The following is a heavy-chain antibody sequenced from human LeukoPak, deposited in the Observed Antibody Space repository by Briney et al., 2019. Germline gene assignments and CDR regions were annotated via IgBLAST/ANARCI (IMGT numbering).Heavy chain of an antibody. CDR2: IWYDGSNK. V-gene: IGHV3-33*08. Sequence: PGGCLRLSCAASGFTFSSYGMHWVRQAPGKGLEWVAVIWYDGSNKYYADSVKGRFTISRDNSKNTLYLQMNSLRAEDTAVYYCASKGGWVKHDAFDIWGQGTMVTVSS. CDR1: GFTFSSYG. D-gene: IGHD6-19*01. J-gene: IGHJ3*02. CDR3: ASKGGWVKHDAFDI.